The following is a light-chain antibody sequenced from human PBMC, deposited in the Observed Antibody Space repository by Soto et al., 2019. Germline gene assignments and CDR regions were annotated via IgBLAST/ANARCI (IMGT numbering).Light chain of an antibody. CDR1: QSLFDSSTNKNY. J-gene: IGKJ1*01. CDR2: WAS. Sequence: DIVMTQSPDSLAVSLGERATVNCNSSQSLFDSSTNKNYLAWYQQKPGQHPNLLIYWASARDSGVPDLFSGSGSGTHFTLTINSLQGEDVAVYYCQQYYSPLWTFGQGSKVEVK. CDR3: QQYYSPLWT. V-gene: IGKV4-1*01.